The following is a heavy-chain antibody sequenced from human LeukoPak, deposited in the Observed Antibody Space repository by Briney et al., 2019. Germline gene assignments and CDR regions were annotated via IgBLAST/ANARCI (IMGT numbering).Heavy chain of an antibody. V-gene: IGHV3-21*01. CDR3: ARDPEASSWYYFDY. CDR1: GFTFSSYW. J-gene: IGHJ4*02. Sequence: GGSLRLSCAASGFTFSSYWMSWVRQAPGKGLEWVSSISSSSSYIYYADSVKGRFTISRDNAKNSLYLQMNSLRAEDTAVYYCARDPEASSWYYFDYWGQGTLVTVSS. D-gene: IGHD6-13*01. CDR2: ISSSSSYI.